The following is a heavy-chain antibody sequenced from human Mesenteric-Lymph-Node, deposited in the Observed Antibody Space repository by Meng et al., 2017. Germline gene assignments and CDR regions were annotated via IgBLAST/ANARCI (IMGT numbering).Heavy chain of an antibody. J-gene: IGHJ4*02. D-gene: IGHD6-19*01. CDR3: ARRGVAGTCY. Sequence: QVQLPQWGAALLTPSETLSLICAVCGGSCSGYYCRWHRQPTGKGLEWIGEIYHSGTNNYNPSLKSRVTISMGKSNNQLSLKLNSVTDADTAVYYCARRGVAGTCYWGQGTLVTVSS. CDR2: IYHSGTN. V-gene: IGHV4-34*01. CDR1: GGSCSGYY.